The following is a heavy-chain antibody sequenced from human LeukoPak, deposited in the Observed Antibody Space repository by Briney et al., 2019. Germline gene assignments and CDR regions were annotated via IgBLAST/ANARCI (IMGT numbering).Heavy chain of an antibody. J-gene: IGHJ6*02. V-gene: IGHV4-39*07. CDR1: GGSINNVDYF. D-gene: IGHD3-10*01. Sequence: SDTLSHTCTVSGGSINNVDYFWGCIRQPPGKGLEWMGSIYYRGNTYYSPSLKSRFSISIDTSKNRFSLNLGSVTAADTAVYYCARFWGLGLDRGPSGMDVWGQGTTVIVSS. CDR2: IYYRGNT. CDR3: ARFWGLGLDRGPSGMDV.